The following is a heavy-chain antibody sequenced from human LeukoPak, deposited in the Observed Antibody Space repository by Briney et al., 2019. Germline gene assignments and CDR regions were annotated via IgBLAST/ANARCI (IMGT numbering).Heavy chain of an antibody. CDR2: IWYDGSNK. Sequence: PGGSLRLSCAASGFTFSSYGMHGVRQAPGKGLEWVAVIWYDGSNKYYADSVKGRFTISRDNSKNTLYLQMNSLRAEDTAVYYCARDHDRYYDSSGYYFYWGQGTLVTVSS. J-gene: IGHJ4*02. V-gene: IGHV3-33*01. D-gene: IGHD3-22*01. CDR3: ARDHDRYYDSSGYYFY. CDR1: GFTFSSYG.